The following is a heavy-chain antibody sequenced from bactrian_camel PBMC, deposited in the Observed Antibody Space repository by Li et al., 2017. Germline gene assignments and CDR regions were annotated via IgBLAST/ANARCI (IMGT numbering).Heavy chain of an antibody. CDR1: GFTFSSSD. V-gene: IGHV3-2*01. J-gene: IGHJ4*01. Sequence: HVQLVESGGGLVQPGGSLRLSCAASGFTFSSSDMSWVRQAPGKGLEWVSSIYSDGRNTYYADSVKGRFTISRDNAKNTVYLQMNMLKPEDTAMYYCAADAPWYSGACRYNFLGQGTQVTVS. CDR3: AADAPWYSGACRYNF. D-gene: IGHD2*01. CDR2: IYSDGRNT.